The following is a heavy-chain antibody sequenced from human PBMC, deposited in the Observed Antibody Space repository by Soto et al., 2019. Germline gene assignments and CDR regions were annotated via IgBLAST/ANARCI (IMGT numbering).Heavy chain of an antibody. CDR1: GYTFSSYG. V-gene: IGHV1-18*01. CDR2: INNYSGNT. Sequence: QVEVVQSGAEVKKPGASVKVSCETCGYTFSSYGTNWVRQAPGHGLEWMGWINNYSGNTKYAQRFQGRITMSTDTSTSTAYMEVRSLTYDDTAVYYCARTYYYGSGTHYRFDPWGQGTLVTVSS. CDR3: ARTYYYGSGTHYRFDP. D-gene: IGHD3-10*01. J-gene: IGHJ5*02.